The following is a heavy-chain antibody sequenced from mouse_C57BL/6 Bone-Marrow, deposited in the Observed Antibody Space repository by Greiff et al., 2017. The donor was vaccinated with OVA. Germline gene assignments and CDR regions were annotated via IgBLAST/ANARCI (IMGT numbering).Heavy chain of an antibody. Sequence: VQGVESGPELVKPGASVKLSCKASGYTFTSYDINWVKQRPGQGLEWIGWIYPRDGSTKYNEKFKGKDTLTVDTSSSTAYMELHSLTSEDSAVYFCARGALIYDGYYWFAYWGQGTLVTVSA. J-gene: IGHJ3*01. CDR2: IYPRDGST. V-gene: IGHV1-85*01. CDR1: GYTFTSYD. D-gene: IGHD2-3*01. CDR3: ARGALIYDGYYWFAY.